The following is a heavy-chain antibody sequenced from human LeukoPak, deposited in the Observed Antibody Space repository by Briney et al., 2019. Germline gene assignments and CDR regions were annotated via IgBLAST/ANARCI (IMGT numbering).Heavy chain of an antibody. V-gene: IGHV4-34*01. Sequence: PETLSLTCALYVESLSCYYSIWIRQPPEKGLEWIGEINHSGSTNYNPPLKSRVTISVDTSKNQFSLKLSSVTAADTAVYYCAKLGVIAVAGSNWFDPWGQGTLVTVSS. CDR2: INHSGST. CDR3: AKLGVIAVAGSNWFDP. D-gene: IGHD6-19*01. J-gene: IGHJ5*02. CDR1: VESLSCYY.